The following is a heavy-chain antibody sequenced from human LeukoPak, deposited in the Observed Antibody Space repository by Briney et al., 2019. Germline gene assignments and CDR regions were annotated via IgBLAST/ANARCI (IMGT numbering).Heavy chain of an antibody. V-gene: IGHV3-21*04. Sequence: GGSLRLSCVASAFTFRTYSMHWVRQAPGKGLEWVSSIGGSTSYIYYADSVRGRFTISRDNSKNSLYLQMNTLRTEDTALYYCARASPRGRYFWNYYFDYWGQGALVTVSS. CDR3: ARASPRGRYFWNYYFDY. D-gene: IGHD1-7*01. CDR1: AFTFRTYS. J-gene: IGHJ4*02. CDR2: IGGSTSYI.